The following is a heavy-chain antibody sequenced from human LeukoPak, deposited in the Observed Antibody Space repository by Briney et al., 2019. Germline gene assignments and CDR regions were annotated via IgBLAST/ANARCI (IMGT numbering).Heavy chain of an antibody. Sequence: SSETLSLTCTVSGDSINTKNYYWGWIRQPPGKGLEWIVSIYYSGNTYYNPSLKSRVTLSIDTSKNQFSLRLSSVTAADTAVYHCARHSYGTFDYWGQGTLVTVSS. CDR1: GDSINTKNYY. J-gene: IGHJ4*02. CDR3: ARHSYGTFDY. D-gene: IGHD5-18*01. V-gene: IGHV4-39*01. CDR2: IYYSGNT.